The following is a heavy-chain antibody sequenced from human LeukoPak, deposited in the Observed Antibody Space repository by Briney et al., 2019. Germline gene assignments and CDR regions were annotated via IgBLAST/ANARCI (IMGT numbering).Heavy chain of an antibody. CDR2: IKSNADGGTT. D-gene: IGHD2-2*03. Sequence: PGGSLRLSCAASGLTFSNAWMSWVRQAPGKGLEWVGRIKSNADGGTTDYAAPVKGRFTISRDDSKNTVYLQMNSLKTEDTAMYYCTTVWIWPDCWGQGTLVTVSS. J-gene: IGHJ4*02. V-gene: IGHV3-15*01. CDR3: TTVWIWPDC. CDR1: GLTFSNAW.